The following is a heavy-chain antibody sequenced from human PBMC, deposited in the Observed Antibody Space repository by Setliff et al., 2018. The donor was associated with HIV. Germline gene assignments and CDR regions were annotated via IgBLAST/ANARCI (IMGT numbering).Heavy chain of an antibody. CDR3: ARRWSYYYDLFDY. D-gene: IGHD3-22*01. CDR1: GYSISSGYY. J-gene: IGHJ4*02. CDR2: IYHSGST. Sequence: SETLSLTCAVSGYSISSGYYWGWIRQPPGKGPEWIGTIYHSGSTYYNPSLKSRVTISVDTSKNQFSLKLSSVTAADTAVYYCARRWSYYYDLFDYWGQGTLVTVSS. V-gene: IGHV4-38-2*01.